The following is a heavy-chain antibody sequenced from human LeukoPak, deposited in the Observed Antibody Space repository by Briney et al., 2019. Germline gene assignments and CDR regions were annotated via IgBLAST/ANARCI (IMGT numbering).Heavy chain of an antibody. CDR2: FDPEDGET. CDR1: GYTFTSYG. Sequence: GASVKVSCKASGYTFTSYGISWVRQAPGKGLEWMGGFDPEDGETIYAQKFQGRVTMTEDTSTDTAYMELSSLRSEDTAVYYCATDSNTAMVNFDYWGQGTLVTVSS. V-gene: IGHV1-24*01. J-gene: IGHJ4*02. CDR3: ATDSNTAMVNFDY. D-gene: IGHD5-18*01.